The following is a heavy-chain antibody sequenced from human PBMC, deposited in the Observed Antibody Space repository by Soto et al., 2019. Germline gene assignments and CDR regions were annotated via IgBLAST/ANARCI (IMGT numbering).Heavy chain of an antibody. CDR2: IYSGGAT. CDR1: GFTVSSNY. Sequence: GGSLRLSCAASGFTVSSNYRTWVRQAPGKGLEWVSVIYSGGATYYADSVKGRFTISRDNSKNTLYLQMNSLRAEDTAVYYCARAPLYGGNSVWGQGTVVTVSS. V-gene: IGHV3-66*01. CDR3: ARAPLYGGNSV. D-gene: IGHD4-17*01. J-gene: IGHJ4*02.